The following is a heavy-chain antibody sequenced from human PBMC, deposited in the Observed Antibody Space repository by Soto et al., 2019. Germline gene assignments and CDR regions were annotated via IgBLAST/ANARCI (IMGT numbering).Heavy chain of an antibody. CDR3: ATRTPNYDFWSQNYYYYGMDV. CDR2: IYYSGST. Sequence: SETLSLTCTVSGGSISSSSYYWGWIRQPPGKGLEWIGSIYYSGSTYYNPSLKRRVTISVDTSKNQFSLKLSSVTAADTAVYYCATRTPNYDFWSQNYYYYGMDVWGQGTTVTVSS. CDR1: GGSISSSSYY. J-gene: IGHJ6*02. D-gene: IGHD3-3*01. V-gene: IGHV4-39*01.